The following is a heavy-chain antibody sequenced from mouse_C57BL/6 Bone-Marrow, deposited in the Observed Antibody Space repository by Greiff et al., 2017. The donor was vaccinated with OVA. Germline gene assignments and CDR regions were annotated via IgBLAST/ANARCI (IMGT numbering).Heavy chain of an antibody. D-gene: IGHD1-1*01. CDR2: INPNNGGT. CDR1: GYTFTDYN. J-gene: IGHJ4*01. CDR3: AREGYDYGSSPYAMDY. V-gene: IGHV1-22*01. Sequence: VQLQQSGPELVKPGASVKMSCKASGYTFTDYNMHWVKQSHGKSLEWIGYINPNNGGTSYNQKFKGKATLTANKSSSTAYMELRRLTSEDSAVYYCAREGYDYGSSPYAMDYWGQGTSVTVSS.